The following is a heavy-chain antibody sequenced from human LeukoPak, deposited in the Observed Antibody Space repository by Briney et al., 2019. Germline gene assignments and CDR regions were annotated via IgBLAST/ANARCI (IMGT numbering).Heavy chain of an antibody. V-gene: IGHV3-33*01. CDR2: IWDDGSNE. D-gene: IGHD1-14*01. CDR1: GFTFRSYG. CDR3: ARHRQGTTGYYFDY. Sequence: GGSLRLSCAASGFTFRSYGMVWVRQAPGKGLEWVAVIWDDGSNEYYADSVKGRFTISRDNSKNTLSLQMNSLTAEGTAVYYCARHRQGTTGYYFDYWGQGTLVTVSS. J-gene: IGHJ4*02.